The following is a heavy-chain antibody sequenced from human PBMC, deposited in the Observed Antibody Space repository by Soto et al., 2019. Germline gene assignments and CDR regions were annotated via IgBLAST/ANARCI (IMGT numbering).Heavy chain of an antibody. Sequence: PGGSLRISCAASGFTFSSYSMNWVRQAPGKGLEWVSSISSSSSYIYYADSVKGRFTISRDNAKNSLYLQMNSLRAEDTAVYYCASGRVPAAHADYWGQGTLVTVSS. CDR1: GFTFSSYS. V-gene: IGHV3-21*01. D-gene: IGHD2-2*01. CDR2: ISSSSSYI. J-gene: IGHJ4*02. CDR3: ASGRVPAAHADY.